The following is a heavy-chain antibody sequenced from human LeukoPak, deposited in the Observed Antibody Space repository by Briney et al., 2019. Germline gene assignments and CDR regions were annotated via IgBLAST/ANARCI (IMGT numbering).Heavy chain of an antibody. CDR1: GYTFTSYG. J-gene: IGHJ4*02. CDR2: ISAYNSNT. CDR3: ARARGRSLITTIDY. V-gene: IGHV1-18*01. Sequence: ASVKVSCKASGYTFTSYGISWVRQAPGQGLEWMGWISAYNSNTNYAQKLQGRVTMTTDTSTSTAYMELRSLRSDDTAVYYCARARGRSLITTIDYWGQGTLVTVSS. D-gene: IGHD3-22*01.